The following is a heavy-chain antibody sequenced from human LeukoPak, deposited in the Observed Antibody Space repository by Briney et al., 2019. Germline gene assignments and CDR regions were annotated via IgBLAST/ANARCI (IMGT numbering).Heavy chain of an antibody. J-gene: IGHJ5*02. Sequence: PSETLSLTYTVSGGSVSSYDWSWIQQPPGKGLEWIGYIYYSGSTKYNPSLKSRVNISVDTSKNQFSLKLRFVTAADTAVYYCARPTSPRDDLWFDPWGQGTLVTVSS. V-gene: IGHV4-59*08. CDR1: GGSVSSYD. CDR3: ARPTSPRDDLWFDP. D-gene: IGHD5-24*01. CDR2: IYYSGST.